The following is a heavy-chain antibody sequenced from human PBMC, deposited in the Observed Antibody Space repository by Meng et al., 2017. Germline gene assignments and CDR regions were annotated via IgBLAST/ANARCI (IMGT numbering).Heavy chain of an antibody. J-gene: IGHJ6*02. CDR1: GYSFTSYW. CDR2: IYPVDSDT. Sequence: GESLKISCKGSGYSFTSYWIGWVRQMPGEGLEWRVIIYPVDSDTRYSPSFQGQVTFSADKSISTAYLQWSSLKASDTAMYYCARCGEEMATITGYYYYGMDVWGQGTTVTVSS. CDR3: ARCGEEMATITGYYYYGMDV. V-gene: IGHV5-51*01. D-gene: IGHD5-24*01.